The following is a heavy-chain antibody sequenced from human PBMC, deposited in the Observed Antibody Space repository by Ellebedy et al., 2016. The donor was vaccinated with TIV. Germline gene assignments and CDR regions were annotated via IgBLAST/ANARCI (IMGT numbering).Heavy chain of an antibody. CDR2: IKQDGTEK. V-gene: IGHV3-7*03. D-gene: IGHD1-14*01. CDR1: GFTFSSYW. CDR3: ARRYFDS. Sequence: GESLKISXAAPGFTFSSYWMSWVRQAPGKGLEWVANIKQDGTEKHYVDSVKGRFTISRDNAKNSLFLQMNSLRAEDTAVYYCARRYFDSWGQGTLVTVSS. J-gene: IGHJ4*02.